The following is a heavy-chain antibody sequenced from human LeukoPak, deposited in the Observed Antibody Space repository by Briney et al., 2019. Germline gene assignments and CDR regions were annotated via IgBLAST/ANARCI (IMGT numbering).Heavy chain of an antibody. D-gene: IGHD3-10*01. Sequence: SETLSLTCTVSGYSISSGYYWGWIRQPPGKGLEWIGSIYHSGSTYYNPSLKSRVTISVDTSKNQFSLKLSSVTAADTAVYYCARDSPYGSGTPGDWGQGTLVTVSS. J-gene: IGHJ4*02. V-gene: IGHV4-38-2*02. CDR3: ARDSPYGSGTPGD. CDR2: IYHSGST. CDR1: GYSISSGYY.